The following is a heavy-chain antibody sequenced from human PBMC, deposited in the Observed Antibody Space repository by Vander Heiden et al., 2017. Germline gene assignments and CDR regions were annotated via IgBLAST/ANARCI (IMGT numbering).Heavy chain of an antibody. CDR1: GGSFSGYY. V-gene: IGHV4-34*01. CDR3: ARGYDFWSGSLDY. J-gene: IGHJ4*02. D-gene: IGHD3-3*01. Sequence: QVQLQQWGAGLLKPSETLSLTCAVYGGSFSGYYWSWIRQPPGNGLEWIGEINHSGSTNYNPSLKSRVTISVDTSKNQFSLKLSSVTAADTAVYYCARGYDFWSGSLDYWGQGTLVTVSS. CDR2: INHSGST.